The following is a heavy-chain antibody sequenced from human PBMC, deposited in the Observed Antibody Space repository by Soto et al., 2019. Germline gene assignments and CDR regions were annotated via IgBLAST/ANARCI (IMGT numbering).Heavy chain of an antibody. CDR3: ARASGRGWYNWFDP. D-gene: IGHD6-19*01. V-gene: IGHV1-69*13. J-gene: IGHJ5*02. CDR1: ADTFSSHG. Sequence: SVKVSCNASADTFSSHGISCVRQAPGHRLEYMGGIIPKFGTTNYAQKFRGRVTITADESTSTAYREVSSLRYEDTAVYYCARASGRGWYNWFDPWGQGTLVTVSS. CDR2: IIPKFGTT.